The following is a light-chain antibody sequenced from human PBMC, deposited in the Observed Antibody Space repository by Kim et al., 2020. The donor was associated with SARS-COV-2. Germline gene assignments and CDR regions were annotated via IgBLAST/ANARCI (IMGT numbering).Light chain of an antibody. J-gene: IGLJ3*02. CDR3: QVWDTTSDLAV. CDR1: NIGSKS. CDR2: HDS. V-gene: IGLV3-21*01. Sequence: APGKTARISCGENNIGSKSVHWYQQKPGQAPVLVIYHDSDRPSGIPERFSGSNSGDTATLTISRVEAGDGADYYCQVWDTTSDLAVFGGGTQLTVL.